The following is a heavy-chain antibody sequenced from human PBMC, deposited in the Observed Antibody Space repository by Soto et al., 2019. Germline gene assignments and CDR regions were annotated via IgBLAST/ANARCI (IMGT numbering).Heavy chain of an antibody. D-gene: IGHD2-21*02. Sequence: GGSLRLSCAASGFNFSNHWMHWVRQRPAEGLVWVSRITSDGKSKAYAESVKGQFAISRDNAKNTLYLQMNGLTAEDTAVYYCARESGDWPLNWFDPWGQGTLVTVS. CDR2: ITSDGKSK. V-gene: IGHV3-74*01. J-gene: IGHJ5*02. CDR1: GFNFSNHW. CDR3: ARESGDWPLNWFDP.